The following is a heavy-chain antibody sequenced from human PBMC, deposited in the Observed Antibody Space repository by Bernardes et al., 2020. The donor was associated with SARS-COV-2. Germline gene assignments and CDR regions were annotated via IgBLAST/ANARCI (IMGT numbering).Heavy chain of an antibody. Sequence: LSITCTGSGGSISSYYWSWIRQPPVKGLEWIGYIYYSGSTNYNPSLKSRVTISVDTSKNQFSLKLSSVTAADTAVYYCARQDIGAIFGVVITPAGMDVWGQGTTVTVSS. J-gene: IGHJ6*02. D-gene: IGHD3-3*01. CDR3: ARQDIGAIFGVVITPAGMDV. CDR1: GGSISSYY. CDR2: IYYSGST. V-gene: IGHV4-59*08.